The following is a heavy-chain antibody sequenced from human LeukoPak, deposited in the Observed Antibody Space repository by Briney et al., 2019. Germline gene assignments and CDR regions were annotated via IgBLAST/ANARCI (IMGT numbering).Heavy chain of an antibody. D-gene: IGHD2-2*01. Sequence: GGSLRLSCAASGFTFSSYEMNWVRQAPGKGMEWDSYISSSGSTIYYADSVKGRFTISRDNAKNSLYLQMNSLRAEDTAVYYCARDSGSTSGFDYWGQATLVTVSS. V-gene: IGHV3-48*03. J-gene: IGHJ4*02. CDR1: GFTFSSYE. CDR3: ARDSGSTSGFDY. CDR2: ISSSGSTI.